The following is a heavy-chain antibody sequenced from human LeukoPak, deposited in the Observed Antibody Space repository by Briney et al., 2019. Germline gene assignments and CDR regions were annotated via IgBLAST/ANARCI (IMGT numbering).Heavy chain of an antibody. CDR2: IYSGGST. CDR3: ARADFVKWWFDP. Sequence: GGSLRLSCAASGFTVSSNYMSWVRQAPGKGLEWVSVIYSGGSTYYADSVKGRFTISRDNSKNTLYLQMNRLRAEDTAVYYCARADFVKWWFDPWGQGTLVTVSS. CDR1: GFTVSSNY. J-gene: IGHJ5*02. V-gene: IGHV3-66*02. D-gene: IGHD1-26*01.